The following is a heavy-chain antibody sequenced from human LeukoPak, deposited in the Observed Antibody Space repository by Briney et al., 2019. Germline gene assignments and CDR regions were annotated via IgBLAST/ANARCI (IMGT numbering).Heavy chain of an antibody. CDR3: AKFSGYDYYFDY. V-gene: IGHV3-23*01. Sequence: GGSLRLSCAASGFTFSSYAMSWVRLAPGKGLEWVSAISGSGGSTYYADSVKGRFTISRDNSKNTLYLQMNSLRAEDTAVYYCAKFSGYDYYFDYWRQGTLVTVSS. J-gene: IGHJ4*02. CDR2: ISGSGGST. D-gene: IGHD5-12*01. CDR1: GFTFSSYA.